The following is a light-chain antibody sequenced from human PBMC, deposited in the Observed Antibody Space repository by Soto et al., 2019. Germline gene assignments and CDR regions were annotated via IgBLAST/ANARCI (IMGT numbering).Light chain of an antibody. J-gene: IGKJ1*01. Sequence: EIVMTQSPATLSVPPGERATLSCRASQSVNSNLAWYQHKPGQAPRLLIYDASTRATGIPARFSGSGSGTAITLTIISLQSEDFAVYYCQQYKNWLTWTFGQGTKVEVK. CDR1: QSVNSN. CDR3: QQYKNWLTWT. CDR2: DAS. V-gene: IGKV3-15*01.